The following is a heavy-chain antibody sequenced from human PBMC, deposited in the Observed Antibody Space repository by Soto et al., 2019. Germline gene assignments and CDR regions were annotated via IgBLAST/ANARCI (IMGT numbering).Heavy chain of an antibody. D-gene: IGHD4-4*01. Sequence: EVQLVESGGGLVQPGGSLKLSCAASGFTFSGSAMHWVRQASGKGLGWVGRIRSKANSYATAYAASVKGRFTISRDDSKNTAYLQMNSLKTEDTAVYYCTGTVTTRGMDVWGQGTTVTVSS. CDR2: IRSKANSYAT. J-gene: IGHJ6*02. V-gene: IGHV3-73*02. CDR3: TGTVTTRGMDV. CDR1: GFTFSGSA.